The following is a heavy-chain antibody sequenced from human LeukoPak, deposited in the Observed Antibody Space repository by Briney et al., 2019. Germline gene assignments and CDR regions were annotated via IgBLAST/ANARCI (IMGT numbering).Heavy chain of an antibody. J-gene: IGHJ4*02. CDR3: ARGRGGYSYGYFFDY. D-gene: IGHD5-18*01. Sequence: SVKVSCKASGGTFSRYAISWVRQAPGQGLEWMGGIIPIFGTANYAQKFQGRVTITTDESTSTAYMELSSLRSEDTAVYYCARGRGGYSYGYFFDYWGQGTLVTVSS. CDR2: IIPIFGTA. V-gene: IGHV1-69*05. CDR1: GGTFSRYA.